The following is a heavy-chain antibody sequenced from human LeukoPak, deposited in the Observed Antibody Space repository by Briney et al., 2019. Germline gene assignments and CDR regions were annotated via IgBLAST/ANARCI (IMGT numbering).Heavy chain of an antibody. V-gene: IGHV3-33*08. J-gene: IGHJ4*02. CDR3: ARDRREPAAKDPDLFDY. CDR1: GFTFSSYA. D-gene: IGHD2-2*01. Sequence: TGGSLRLSCAASGFTFSSYAMHWVRQAPGKGLEWVAVIWYDGSNKYYADSVKGRFTISRDNSKNTLYLQMNSLRAEDTAVYYCARDRREPAAKDPDLFDYWGQGTLVTVSS. CDR2: IWYDGSNK.